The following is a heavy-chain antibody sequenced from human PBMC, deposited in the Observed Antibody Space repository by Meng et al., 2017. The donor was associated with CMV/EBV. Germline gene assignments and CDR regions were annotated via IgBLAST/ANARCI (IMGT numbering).Heavy chain of an antibody. J-gene: IGHJ3*02. CDR1: GFTFSSYW. CDR3: ARDSQYYDILTGYSGFYAFDI. Sequence: GGSLRLSCAASGFTFSSYWMSWVRQAPGKGLEWVANIKQDGSEKYYVDSVKGRFTISRDNAKNSLYLQMNSLRAEDTAVYYCARDSQYYDILTGYSGFYAFDIWGQGTMVTVSS. V-gene: IGHV3-7*01. D-gene: IGHD3-9*01. CDR2: IKQDGSEK.